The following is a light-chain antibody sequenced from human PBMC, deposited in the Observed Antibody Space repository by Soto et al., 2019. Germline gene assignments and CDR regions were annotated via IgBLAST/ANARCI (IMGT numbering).Light chain of an antibody. CDR3: SSYTSSSTVV. Sequence: QSVLTQPASVSGSPGQSITISCTGTSSDVGFYNYVSWYQQHPGKAPKLMIYDVSNRPSGVSNRFSGSKSGNTASLTISGLQAEDEADYYCSSYTSSSTVVFGGGTKLTVL. CDR2: DVS. CDR1: SSDVGFYNY. V-gene: IGLV2-14*01. J-gene: IGLJ2*01.